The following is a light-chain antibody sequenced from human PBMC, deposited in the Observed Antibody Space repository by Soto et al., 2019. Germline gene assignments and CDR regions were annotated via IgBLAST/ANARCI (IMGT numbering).Light chain of an antibody. CDR1: QYINSTY. CDR2: GAS. V-gene: IGKV3-20*01. CDR3: QQYNSYSRT. Sequence: IVLTQSPYTLSFCPGERATLSCRANQYINSTYLAWYQQKPGQAPRLLIYGASSRATGIPDRFSGSGSGTEFTLTISSLQPDDFATYYCQQYNSYSRTFGQGTKVDIK. J-gene: IGKJ1*01.